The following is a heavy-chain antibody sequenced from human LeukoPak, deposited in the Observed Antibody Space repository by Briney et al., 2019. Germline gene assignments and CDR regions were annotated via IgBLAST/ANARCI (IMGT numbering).Heavy chain of an antibody. Sequence: GGSLRLSCAASGFTFSDYGMHWVRQAPGKGLEWVAVISYDGSDKYYAGSAKGRFTISRDNSKNTLYLQMNSLRAEDTAVYHCAKDYGSGSYADAVGYWGQGTLVTVSS. CDR1: GFTFSDYG. CDR3: AKDYGSGSYADAVGY. D-gene: IGHD3-10*01. V-gene: IGHV3-30*18. CDR2: ISYDGSDK. J-gene: IGHJ4*02.